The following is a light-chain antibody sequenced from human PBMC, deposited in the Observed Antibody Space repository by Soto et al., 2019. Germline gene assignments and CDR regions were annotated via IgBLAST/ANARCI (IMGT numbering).Light chain of an antibody. CDR2: DVS. CDR3: NSYTSSSTLYV. J-gene: IGLJ1*01. CDR1: SSDVGGYNY. V-gene: IGLV2-14*03. Sequence: QSALTQPASVSGSPGQSITISCTGTSSDVGGYNYVSWYQQHPGKAPKLMIYDVSYRPSGVSNRFSRFKSGNTASLTISGLQAEDEADYYCNSYTSSSTLYVFGTGTKLTVL.